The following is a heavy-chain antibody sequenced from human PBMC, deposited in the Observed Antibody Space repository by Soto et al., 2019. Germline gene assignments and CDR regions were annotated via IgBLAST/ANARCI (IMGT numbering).Heavy chain of an antibody. D-gene: IGHD6-13*01. V-gene: IGHV5-51*01. CDR1: GESFTSYW. CDR3: ARTSAAGKYYYGMDV. Sequence: GEALKISCEGSGESFTSYWIGWVRQMPGKGLEWMGIIYPGDSDTRYSPYFQGQVTISADKSISTAYLQWSSLKASDTAMYYCARTSAAGKYYYGMDVWGQGTTVTVSS. J-gene: IGHJ6*02. CDR2: IYPGDSDT.